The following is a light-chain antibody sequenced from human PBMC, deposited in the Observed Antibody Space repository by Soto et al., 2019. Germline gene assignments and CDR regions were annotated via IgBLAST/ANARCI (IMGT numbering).Light chain of an antibody. V-gene: IGKV1-39*01. CDR3: QQSYSTTIT. J-gene: IGKJ5*01. CDR1: QSISSS. Sequence: DFQMTQSPSSLSASVGDRVTITCRASQSISSSLNWYQQKPGKAPELLIYAASSLQSGVPSRFSGSGSGTDFTLTISSLQPEDFATYYCQQSYSTTITFGQGTRLEIK. CDR2: AAS.